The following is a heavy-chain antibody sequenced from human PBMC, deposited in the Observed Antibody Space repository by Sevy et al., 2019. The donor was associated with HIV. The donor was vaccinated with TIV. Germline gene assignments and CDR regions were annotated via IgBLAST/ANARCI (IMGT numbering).Heavy chain of an antibody. CDR3: ARARRVTTVYYYYGMDV. D-gene: IGHD5-18*01. J-gene: IGHJ6*02. CDR1: GYSFTDYY. V-gene: IGHV1-2*02. Sequence: GASVKVSCKASGYSFTDYYMHWVRQAPGQGLEWMAWINPKNDVTNYAQKFQGRVTMTRDTSTSTAYMELTRLRSDDTAVYYCARARRVTTVYYYYGMDVWGQGTTVTVSS. CDR2: INPKNDVT.